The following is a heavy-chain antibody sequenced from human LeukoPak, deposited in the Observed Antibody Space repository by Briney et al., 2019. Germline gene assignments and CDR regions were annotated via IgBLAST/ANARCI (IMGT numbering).Heavy chain of an antibody. J-gene: IGHJ6*03. V-gene: IGHV3-30*02. CDR1: GFTFSSYG. CDR2: IRYDGSNK. CDR3: AKGSGLLWFGESYYMDV. D-gene: IGHD3-10*01. Sequence: TGGSLRLSCAASGFTFSSYGMHWVRQAPGKGLEWVAFIRYDGSNKYYADSVKGRFTISRDNSKNTLYLQMNSLRAEDTAVYYCAKGSGLLWFGESYYMDVWGKGTTVTISS.